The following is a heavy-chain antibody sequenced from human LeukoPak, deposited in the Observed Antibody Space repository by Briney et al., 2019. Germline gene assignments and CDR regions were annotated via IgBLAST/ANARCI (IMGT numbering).Heavy chain of an antibody. CDR2: IKQDGSEK. D-gene: IGHD3-10*02. CDR3: AELGITMIGGV. V-gene: IGHV3-7*01. J-gene: IGHJ6*04. Sequence: GGSLRLSCAASGFTLSSYTMNWVRQAPGKGLEWVANIKQDGSEKYYVDSVKGRFTISRDNAKNSLYLQMNSLRAEDTAVYYCAELGITMIGGVWGKGTTVTISS. CDR1: GFTLSSYT.